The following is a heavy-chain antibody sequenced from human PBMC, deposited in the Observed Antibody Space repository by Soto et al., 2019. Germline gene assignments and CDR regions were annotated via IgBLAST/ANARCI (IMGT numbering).Heavy chain of an antibody. J-gene: IGHJ6*02. CDR1: GYSLTSYW. D-gene: IGHD2-2*01. CDR2: IDPSDSYT. Sequence: PGGSLKISCSGSGYSLTSYWISWVRQMPGKGLEWMGRIDPSDSYTNYSPSFQGHVTISADKSISTAYLQWSSLKASDTAMYYCATIPYRSPDVWGQGTTVTVSS. CDR3: ATIPYRSPDV. V-gene: IGHV5-10-1*01.